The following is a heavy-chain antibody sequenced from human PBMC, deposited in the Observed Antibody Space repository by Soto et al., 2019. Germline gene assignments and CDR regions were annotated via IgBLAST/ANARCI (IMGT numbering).Heavy chain of an antibody. D-gene: IGHD3-22*01. V-gene: IGHV4-30-2*01. CDR3: ARPKMDYDSTGYYFDY. CDR1: GGSISSGGYS. CDR2: IYHSGST. Sequence: SETLSLTCAVSGGSISSGGYSWSWIRQPPGKGLEWIGYIYHSGSTYYNPSLKSRVTISVDRSKNQFSLKLSSVTAADTAEYYCARPKMDYDSTGYYFDYWGQGTLVTVSS. J-gene: IGHJ4*02.